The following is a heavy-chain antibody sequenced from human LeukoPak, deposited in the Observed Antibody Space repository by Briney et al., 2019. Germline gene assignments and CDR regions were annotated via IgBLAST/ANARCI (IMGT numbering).Heavy chain of an antibody. V-gene: IGHV1-2*02. CDR1: GYTFTGYY. Sequence: ASVKVSCKVSGYTFTGYYMHWVRQAPGQGLEWMGWINPNSGGTNYAQKFQGRVTMTRDTSISTAYMELSRLRSDDTAVYYCASSYGDYGGGSWFDPWGQGTLVTVSS. CDR3: ASSYGDYGGGSWFDP. CDR2: INPNSGGT. J-gene: IGHJ5*02. D-gene: IGHD4-17*01.